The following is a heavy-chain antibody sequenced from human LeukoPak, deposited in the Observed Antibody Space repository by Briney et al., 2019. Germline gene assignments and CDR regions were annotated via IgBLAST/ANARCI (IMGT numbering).Heavy chain of an antibody. D-gene: IGHD1-1*01. CDR3: AQATGTLRY. Sequence: GGSLRLSCAASGFSFNTYSMTWVRQAPGKGLEWVSGISASGGYTYYADSVKGRFTISRDISKNTLHLQMSSLTAEDTATYYCAQATGTLRYWGQGTLVTLSS. CDR1: GFSFNTYS. V-gene: IGHV3-23*01. CDR2: ISASGGYT. J-gene: IGHJ4*02.